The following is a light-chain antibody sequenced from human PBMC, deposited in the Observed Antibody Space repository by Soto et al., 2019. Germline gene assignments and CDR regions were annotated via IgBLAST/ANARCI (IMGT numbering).Light chain of an antibody. V-gene: IGKV3-15*01. CDR3: QQYTSWTTIT. J-gene: IGKJ5*01. Sequence: EIVMTQSPATLSVSPGERATLSCRASQSISSKLGWYQQRPGQAPRLLIYGASTRATGIPARFSGSGSGTEFTLTLSSLQSEDSAVYYCQQYTSWTTITFCQGTRLEIK. CDR2: GAS. CDR1: QSISSK.